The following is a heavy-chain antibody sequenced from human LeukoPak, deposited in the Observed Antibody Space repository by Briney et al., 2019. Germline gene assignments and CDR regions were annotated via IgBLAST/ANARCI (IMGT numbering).Heavy chain of an antibody. CDR2: INSDGSST. CDR1: GFTFSSYW. D-gene: IGHD3-3*01. CDR3: ARVSPPNSYYDFWSGYNPFDY. V-gene: IGHV3-74*01. J-gene: IGHJ4*02. Sequence: GGSLRLSCAASGFTFSSYWMHWVRQAPGKGLVWVSRINSDGSSTSYADSVKGRFTISRDNAKNSLYLQMNSLRAEDTAVYYCARVSPPNSYYDFWSGYNPFDYWGQGTLVTVSS.